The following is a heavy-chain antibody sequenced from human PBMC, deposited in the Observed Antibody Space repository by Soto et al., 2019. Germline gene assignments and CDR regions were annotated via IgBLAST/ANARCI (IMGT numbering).Heavy chain of an antibody. Sequence: QVHLVQSGAEVKKPGASVKVSCKASGYTFTNYDINCVRQAPGQGLEWMGWISTYTGNTNYAQKLQGRVTMTTDTSKSTAYMELRSLRSDDTAVYYCARGYYYGSGRPTPGGMDLWGQGTTVTVSS. D-gene: IGHD3-10*01. CDR3: ARGYYYGSGRPTPGGMDL. CDR1: GYTFTNYD. CDR2: ISTYTGNT. V-gene: IGHV1-18*01. J-gene: IGHJ6*02.